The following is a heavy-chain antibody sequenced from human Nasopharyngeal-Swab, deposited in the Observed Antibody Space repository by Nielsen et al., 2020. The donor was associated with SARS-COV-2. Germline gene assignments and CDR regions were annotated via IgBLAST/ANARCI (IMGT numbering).Heavy chain of an antibody. CDR3: ASEGSGVFGVVIYAFDI. CDR2: VVPEDGEP. J-gene: IGHJ3*02. D-gene: IGHD3-3*01. CDR1: GYTLTVLP. V-gene: IGHV1-24*01. Sequence: ASVKVSCKVSGYTLTVLPINWGRQAPGKGLEWMGTVVPEDGEPIYAQNFQGRVTMTEDTSTYTAYLELSSLRSEDTAVYYCASEGSGVFGVVIYAFDIWGPGTLVTVSS.